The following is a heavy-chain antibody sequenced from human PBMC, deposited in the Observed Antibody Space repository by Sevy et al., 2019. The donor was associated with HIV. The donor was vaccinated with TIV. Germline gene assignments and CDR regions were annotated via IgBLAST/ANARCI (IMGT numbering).Heavy chain of an antibody. V-gene: IGHV1-2*02. CDR2: INPNSGGT. Sequence: ASVKVSCKASGYTFTGYYMHWVRQAPGQGLEWMGWINPNSGGTNYEQKFQGRVTMTRDTSISTAYMELNRLRSVDTAVYYCAGGRAVMLSPVYYYGMDVWGQGTTVTVSS. D-gene: IGHD3-16*01. CDR3: AGGRAVMLSPVYYYGMDV. CDR1: GYTFTGYY. J-gene: IGHJ6*02.